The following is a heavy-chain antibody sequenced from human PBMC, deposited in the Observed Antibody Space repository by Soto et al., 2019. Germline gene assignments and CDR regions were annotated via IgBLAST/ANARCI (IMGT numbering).Heavy chain of an antibody. V-gene: IGHV1-69*01. D-gene: IGHD5-12*01. CDR3: ARNPRGQRWLQFAFDY. CDR1: GGTFSSYA. J-gene: IGHJ4*02. CDR2: IIPIFGTA. Sequence: QVQLVQSGAEVKKPGSSVKVSCKASGGTFSSYAISWVRQAPGQGLEWMGGIIPIFGTANYAQKFQGRVTITADESTCTAYMELSSLRSEDTAVYYCARNPRGQRWLQFAFDYWGQGTLVTVSS.